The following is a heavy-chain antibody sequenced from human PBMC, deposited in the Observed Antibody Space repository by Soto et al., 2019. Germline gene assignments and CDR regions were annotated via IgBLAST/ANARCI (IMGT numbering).Heavy chain of an antibody. CDR3: AIQVSRPAGICDY. CDR1: GFTVSSNY. J-gene: IGHJ4*02. D-gene: IGHD2-2*01. Sequence: EVQLVESGGGLVQPGGSLRLSCAASGFTVSSNYMSWVRQAPGKGLEWVSVIYSGGSKYYEDSVKGRFTISRQNSKNTLYLQMNSLIAEDTAVYYCAIQVSRPAGICDYCGQGTLVTVSS. CDR2: IYSGGSK. V-gene: IGHV3-53*04.